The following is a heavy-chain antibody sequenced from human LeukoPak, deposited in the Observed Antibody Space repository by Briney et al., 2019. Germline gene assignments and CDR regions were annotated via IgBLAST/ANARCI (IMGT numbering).Heavy chain of an antibody. CDR2: ISSSSSTI. Sequence: GGSLRLSWAAYGFTFSSYTMNWVRQAPGKGLEWVSKISSSSSTIYYADSVKGRFTISRDNAKNSLYLQMNSLRAEDTAVYYCARDSPQALAILHAFDIWGHGTMVTVSS. CDR3: ARDSPQALAILHAFDI. V-gene: IGHV3-48*01. CDR1: GFTFSSYT. J-gene: IGHJ3*02. D-gene: IGHD5-12*01.